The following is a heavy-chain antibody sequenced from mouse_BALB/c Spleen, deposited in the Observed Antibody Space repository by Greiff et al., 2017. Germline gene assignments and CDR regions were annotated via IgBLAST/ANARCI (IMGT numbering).Heavy chain of an antibody. V-gene: IGHV10-3*03. CDR2: IRSKSNNYAT. Sequence: EVQLVESGGGLVQPKGSLKLSCAASGFTFNTYAMHWVCQAPGKGLEWVARIRSKSNNYATYYADSVKDRFTISRDDSQSMLYLQMNNLKTEDTAMYYCVREGYYYGSSYHAMDYWGQGTSVTVSS. J-gene: IGHJ4*01. CDR1: GFTFNTYA. CDR3: VREGYYYGSSYHAMDY. D-gene: IGHD1-1*01.